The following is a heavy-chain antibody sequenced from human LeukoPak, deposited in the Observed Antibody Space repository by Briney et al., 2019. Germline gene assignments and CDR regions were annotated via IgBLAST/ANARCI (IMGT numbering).Heavy chain of an antibody. CDR1: RYTFSDFG. Sequence: GGSLTLSCAASRYTFSDFGVNWVRQAPGKGLEWVSSISVRSNYRYYADSVRGRFTISRDDARDSLFLQMDSLRAEDTAMYVCVRLRRNNDRSGYYYYYDYWGQGTLVTVSS. J-gene: IGHJ4*02. CDR2: ISVRSNYR. V-gene: IGHV3-21*01. D-gene: IGHD3-22*01. CDR3: VRLRRNNDRSGYYYYYDY.